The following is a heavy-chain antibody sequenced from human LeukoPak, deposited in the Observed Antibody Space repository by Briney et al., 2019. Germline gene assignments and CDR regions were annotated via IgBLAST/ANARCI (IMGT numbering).Heavy chain of an antibody. CDR3: ARGLRCSSTSCYGSKFRYYYYGMDV. CDR1: GGSFSGYY. V-gene: IGHV4-34*01. Sequence: PSETLSLTCAVYGGSFSGYYWSWIRQPPGKGLEWIGEINHSGSTNYNPSLKSRVTISVDTSKNQFSLKLSSVTAADTAVYYCARGLRCSSTSCYGSKFRYYYYGMDVRGKGTTVTVSS. J-gene: IGHJ6*04. D-gene: IGHD2-2*01. CDR2: INHSGST.